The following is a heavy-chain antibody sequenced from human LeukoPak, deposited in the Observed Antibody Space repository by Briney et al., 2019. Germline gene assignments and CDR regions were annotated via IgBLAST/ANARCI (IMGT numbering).Heavy chain of an antibody. CDR2: ISGRGGNT. J-gene: IGHJ4*02. CDR1: GFTFSSYG. CDR3: AKSGVGGLRGGYFDY. V-gene: IGHV3-23*01. D-gene: IGHD4-17*01. Sequence: QPGGPLRLSCAASGFTFSSYGMHWVRQAPGKGLEWVSGISGRGGNTYYADSVKGQFTISRDNSKNTLYLQMNSLRAEDTAVYYCAKSGVGGLRGGYFDYWGQGTLVTVSS.